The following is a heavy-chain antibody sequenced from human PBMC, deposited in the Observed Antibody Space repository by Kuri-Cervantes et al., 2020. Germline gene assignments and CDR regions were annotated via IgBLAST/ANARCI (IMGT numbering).Heavy chain of an antibody. D-gene: IGHD3-10*01. J-gene: IGHJ6*02. V-gene: IGHV4-39*07. CDR3: TKGSSSGTAHYYYGMDV. Sequence: SETLSLTCTVSGGSISSSGYYWGWIRQAPEGGLEWIGTTYYSGRTYYNPSLKSRVTISVDTSKNQFSLKVSSVTAADTAVYYCTKGSSSGTAHYYYGMDVWGQGTTVTVSS. CDR2: TYYSGRT. CDR1: GGSISSSGYY.